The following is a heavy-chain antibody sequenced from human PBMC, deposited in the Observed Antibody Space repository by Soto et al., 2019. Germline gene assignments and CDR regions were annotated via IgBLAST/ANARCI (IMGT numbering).Heavy chain of an antibody. CDR2: ISGDGTTA. Sequence: ELQLVESGGGLVQPGGSLRLSCAASGFTFSNFWIHWVRQAPGKGPVWVSGISGDGTTATYADSVKGRFTTSRDNAKNTLDLQMNSLRAEDTAVYYCARSLARTYYYYFMDVWGKGTTVTVSS. J-gene: IGHJ6*03. V-gene: IGHV3-74*03. CDR1: GFTFSNFW. CDR3: ARSLARTYYYYFMDV.